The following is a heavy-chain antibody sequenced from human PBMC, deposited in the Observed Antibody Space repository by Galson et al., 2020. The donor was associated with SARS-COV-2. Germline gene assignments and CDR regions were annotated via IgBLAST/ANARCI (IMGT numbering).Heavy chain of an antibody. J-gene: IGHJ4*02. CDR3: ARAWVYGDYSLDY. CDR1: GGSISSYY. D-gene: IGHD4-17*01. V-gene: IGHV4-59*01. Sequence: SETLSLTCTVSGGSISSYYWSWIRQPPGKGLEWIGYIYYSGSTNYNPSLKSRVTISVDTSKNQFSLKLSSVTAADTAVYYCARAWVYGDYSLDYWGQGTLVTVSS. CDR2: IYYSGST.